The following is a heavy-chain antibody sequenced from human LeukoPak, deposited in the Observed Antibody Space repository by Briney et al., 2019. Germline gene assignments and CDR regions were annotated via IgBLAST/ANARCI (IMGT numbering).Heavy chain of an antibody. CDR1: GFSFRSIG. J-gene: IGHJ4*02. D-gene: IGHD3-16*02. CDR3: AKDLSYSCDY. Sequence: GGSLELPLEGLGFSFRSIGRPWFARAPGGGLEGVAYISYDGSTKYYADSVKGRFTVSRDNSKNTVCLQMNSLRTEDTAVYFCAKDLSYSCDYWGQGTLVTASS. CDR2: ISYDGSTK. V-gene: IGHV3-30*02.